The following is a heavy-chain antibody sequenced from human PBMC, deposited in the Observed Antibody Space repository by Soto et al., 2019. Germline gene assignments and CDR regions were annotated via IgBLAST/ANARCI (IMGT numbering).Heavy chain of an antibody. CDR2: MDSSGSPT. J-gene: IGHJ4*02. CDR1: GFGFSAYS. Sequence: EVQLLESGGGLVQPGGSLRLSCAASGFGFSAYSMSWVRQAPGNGLEWVSHMDSSGSPTFYADSVKGRFTSSRDNYGNILCLQINNLRAEDSAVYYCAKARQPDGIWTFAYWGQGTLVTVSS. D-gene: IGHD3-9*01. CDR3: AKARQPDGIWTFAY. V-gene: IGHV3-23*01.